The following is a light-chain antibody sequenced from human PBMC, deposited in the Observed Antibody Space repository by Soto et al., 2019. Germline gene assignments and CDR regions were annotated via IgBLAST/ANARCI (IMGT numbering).Light chain of an antibody. CDR3: QQSYSLPYT. CDR2: AAS. Sequence: DIQMTQSPSSLSASVGDRVTITCRASQSVESLLNWFQQRPGIAPKLLIYAASTLQSGAPSRFSGSGAGTDFTLIISSLQPEDFATYYCQQSYSLPYTFGQGTKLEI. J-gene: IGKJ2*01. V-gene: IGKV1-39*01. CDR1: QSVESL.